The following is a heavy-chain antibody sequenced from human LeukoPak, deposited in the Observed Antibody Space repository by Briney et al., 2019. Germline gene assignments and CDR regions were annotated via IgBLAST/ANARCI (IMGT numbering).Heavy chain of an antibody. CDR1: GGSFSGYY. CDR2: INHSGST. Sequence: SETLSLTCAVYGGSFSGYYWSWIRQPPGKGLEWIGEINHSGSTNYNPSLKSRVTISVDTSKNQFSLKLSSVTAADTAVYYCAREKAEWSYLDYWGQGTLVTVSS. J-gene: IGHJ4*02. CDR3: AREKAEWSYLDY. V-gene: IGHV4-34*01. D-gene: IGHD3-3*01.